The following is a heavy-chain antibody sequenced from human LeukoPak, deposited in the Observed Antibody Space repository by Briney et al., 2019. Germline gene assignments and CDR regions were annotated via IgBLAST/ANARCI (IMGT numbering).Heavy chain of an antibody. V-gene: IGHV7-4-1*02. Sequence: ASVKVSCKASGYTFTTYAMNWVRRAPGQGLEWMGWINTNTGNPTYVQGFTGRFVFSLDTSVNTAYLQISSLKAEDTAVYYCARSVNWSPSYGLDVWGQGTTVTVSS. D-gene: IGHD1-1*01. J-gene: IGHJ6*02. CDR1: GYTFTTYA. CDR2: INTNTGNP. CDR3: ARSVNWSPSYGLDV.